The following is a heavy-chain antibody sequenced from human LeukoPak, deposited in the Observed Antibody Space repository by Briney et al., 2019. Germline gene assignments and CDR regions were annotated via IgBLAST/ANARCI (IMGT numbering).Heavy chain of an antibody. Sequence: PSETLSLTCAVYGGSFSGYYWSWIRQPPGKGLEWIGEINHSGSTNYNPSLKSRVTISVDTSKNQFSLKLSSVTAADTAVYYCARGRSYYYDSSGYPFNRFDPWGQGTLVTVSS. V-gene: IGHV4-34*01. CDR2: INHSGST. CDR3: ARGRSYYYDSSGYPFNRFDP. J-gene: IGHJ5*02. CDR1: GGSFSGYY. D-gene: IGHD3-22*01.